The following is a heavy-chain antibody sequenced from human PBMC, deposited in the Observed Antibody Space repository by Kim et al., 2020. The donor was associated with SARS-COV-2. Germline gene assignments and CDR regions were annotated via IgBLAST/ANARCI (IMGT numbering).Heavy chain of an antibody. CDR2: IIPIFGTA. J-gene: IGHJ4*02. CDR3: ASKGSSYYAFDY. D-gene: IGHD3-10*01. V-gene: IGHV1-69*13. CDR1: GGTFSSYA. Sequence: SVKVSCKASGGTFSSYAISWVRQAPGQGLEWMGGIIPIFGTANYAQKFQGRVTITADESTSTAYMELSSLRSEDTAVYYCASKGSSYYAFDYWGQGTLVTVSS.